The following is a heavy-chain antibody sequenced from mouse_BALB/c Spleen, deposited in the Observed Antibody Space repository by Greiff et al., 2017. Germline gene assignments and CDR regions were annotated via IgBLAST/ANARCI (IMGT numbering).Heavy chain of an antibody. CDR3: ASTLLRGTGAMDY. CDR1: GFSLTSYG. V-gene: IGHV2-9*02. Sequence: QVQLKESGPGLVAPSQSLSITCTVSGFSLTSYGVHWVRQPPGKGLEWLGVIWAGGSTNYNSALMSRLSISKDNSKSQVFLKMNSLQTDETAMYYCASTLLRGTGAMDYWGQGTSVTVSS. CDR2: IWAGGST. J-gene: IGHJ4*01. D-gene: IGHD1-2*01.